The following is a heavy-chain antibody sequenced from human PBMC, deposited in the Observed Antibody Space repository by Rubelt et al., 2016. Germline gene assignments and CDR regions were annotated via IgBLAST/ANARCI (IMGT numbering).Heavy chain of an antibody. Sequence: GESLRLSCAASGFTFSGYWMSWVRQAPGNGLEWVANIKQDGSEKYYVDSVKGRFTISRDNAKNSLYLQMNSLRAEDTAVDYCAREGTRRYGMDVWGQGTTVTVSS. CDR2: IKQDGSEK. V-gene: IGHV3-7*04. D-gene: IGHD1-7*01. J-gene: IGHJ6*02. CDR1: GFTFSGYW. CDR3: AREGTRRYGMDV.